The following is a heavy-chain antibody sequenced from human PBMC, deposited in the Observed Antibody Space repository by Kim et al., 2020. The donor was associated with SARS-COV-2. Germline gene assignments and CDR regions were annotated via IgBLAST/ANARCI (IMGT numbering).Heavy chain of an antibody. V-gene: IGHV3-30*02. Sequence: VKGRFTISRDNSKNSLYLQMNSLRAEDTAVYYCAKYYYDSSGYPSGYFDYWGQGTLVTVSS. D-gene: IGHD3-22*01. J-gene: IGHJ4*02. CDR3: AKYYYDSSGYPSGYFDY.